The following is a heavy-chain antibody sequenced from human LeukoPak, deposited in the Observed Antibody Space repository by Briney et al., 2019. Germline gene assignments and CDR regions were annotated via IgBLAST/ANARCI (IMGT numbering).Heavy chain of an antibody. V-gene: IGHV4-39*01. J-gene: IGHJ4*02. CDR3: TRQVLHTAMDY. Sequence: SETLSLTCTVSGVSISSSSYHWDWIRQPPGKGLEWIGSIYDSGSTYYSPSLKSRVTISVDTAKNQFSLKLNSVTAADTAVYYCTRQVLHTAMDYWGQGTLVTVSS. CDR2: IYDSGST. CDR1: GVSISSSSYH. D-gene: IGHD5-18*01.